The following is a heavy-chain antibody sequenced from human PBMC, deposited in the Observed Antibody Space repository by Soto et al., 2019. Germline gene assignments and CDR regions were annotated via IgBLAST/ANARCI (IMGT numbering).Heavy chain of an antibody. CDR3: GHRQRVGATKYNWFDP. J-gene: IGHJ5*01. D-gene: IGHD1-26*01. Sequence: SGSTLVNPTQTLTLTCTFSGFSLSSRGVGVGWIRQPPGKALQWLALIYCDDDKRYSPSLKSRLTITKGTSKNQVVLTMTNMDPVDTATYYCGHRQRVGATKYNWFDPWGQGTPLTVSS. CDR2: IYCDDDK. V-gene: IGHV2-5*02. CDR1: GFSLSSRGVG.